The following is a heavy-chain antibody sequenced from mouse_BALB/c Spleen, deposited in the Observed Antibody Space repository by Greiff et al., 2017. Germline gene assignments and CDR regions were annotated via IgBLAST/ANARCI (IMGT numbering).Heavy chain of an antibody. CDR2: ISSGGGST. CDR3: AREGFTTATLDY. Sequence: EVKLMESGGGLVKPGGSLKLSCAASGFAFSSYDMSWVRQTPEKRLERVAYISSGGGSTYYPDTVKGRFTISRDNAKNTLYLQMSSLKSEDTAMYYCAREGFTTATLDYWGQGTTLTVSS. D-gene: IGHD1-2*01. CDR1: GFAFSSYD. V-gene: IGHV5-12-1*01. J-gene: IGHJ2*01.